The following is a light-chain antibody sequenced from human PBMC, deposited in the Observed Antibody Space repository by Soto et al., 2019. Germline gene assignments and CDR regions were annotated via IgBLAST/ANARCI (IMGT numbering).Light chain of an antibody. CDR3: CSYTDSITRYV. CDR1: SSDIGGYNY. Sequence: QSALTQAASVSGSPGQSITISCTGTSSDIGGYNYVSWYQQHPGKAPKLMIYDVFNRPSGVSNRFSGSKFGNTASLTISGLQAEDEADYYCCSYTDSITRYVFGTGTKVTVL. J-gene: IGLJ1*01. CDR2: DVF. V-gene: IGLV2-14*01.